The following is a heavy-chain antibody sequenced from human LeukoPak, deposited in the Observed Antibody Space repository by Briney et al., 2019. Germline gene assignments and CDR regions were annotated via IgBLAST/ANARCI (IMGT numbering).Heavy chain of an antibody. CDR1: GFTFSTYW. J-gene: IGHJ4*02. CDR2: IRQDGSEI. CDR3: ARLQSYWYFDY. Sequence: GGSLRLSCAASGFTFSTYWMTWVGQAPGKGLEWVANIRQDGSEIYYVDSVKGRFTSSRDNAKNLLYLQMNSLRAEDTAVYYCARLQSYWYFDYWGQGTLVTVSS. V-gene: IGHV3-7*01. D-gene: IGHD4-11*01.